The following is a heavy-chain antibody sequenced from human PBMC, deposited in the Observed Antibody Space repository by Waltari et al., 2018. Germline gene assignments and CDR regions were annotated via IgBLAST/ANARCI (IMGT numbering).Heavy chain of an antibody. Sequence: QVQLQESGPGPVKPSQTLSLSCTVPGGSISSGAYYWTWIRQHPGKGLEWIGFIYDSETTYYNPALKSRVSISLDTSKNQFSLRLSSVTAADTAVYYCARDRGHCDSISCTDALDIWGQGTMVTVSS. CDR3: ARDRGHCDSISCTDALDI. D-gene: IGHD2-21*01. J-gene: IGHJ3*02. CDR1: GGSISSGAYY. CDR2: IYDSETT. V-gene: IGHV4-31*03.